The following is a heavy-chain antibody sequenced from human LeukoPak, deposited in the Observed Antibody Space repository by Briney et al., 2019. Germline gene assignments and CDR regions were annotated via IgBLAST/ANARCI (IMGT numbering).Heavy chain of an antibody. Sequence: GRSLRLSCAAAGFTVADYATHSARQPPRKGLEWLSGVSLNSGSIGYADSVKGRFTISRDNDKNSLYLQMNSLRAEDMALYYCAEDSGPIVAPADAFDIWGQGTMVTVSS. CDR1: GFTVADYA. CDR2: VSLNSGSI. J-gene: IGHJ3*02. D-gene: IGHD3-22*01. V-gene: IGHV3-9*03. CDR3: AEDSGPIVAPADAFDI.